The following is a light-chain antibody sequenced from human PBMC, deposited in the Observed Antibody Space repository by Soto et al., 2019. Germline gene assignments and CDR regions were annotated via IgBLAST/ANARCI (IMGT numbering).Light chain of an antibody. V-gene: IGLV2-8*01. Sequence: QSALTQPPSASGSPGQSVTISCTGTSSDVGGYNYVSWYQQHPGKAPKLMIYEVIKRPSGVPNRFSGSKSGNTASLTVSGLQAEDEADYYCSSFAGRNNFVVFGGGTKLTVL. CDR3: SSFAGRNNFVV. CDR1: SSDVGGYNY. CDR2: EVI. J-gene: IGLJ2*01.